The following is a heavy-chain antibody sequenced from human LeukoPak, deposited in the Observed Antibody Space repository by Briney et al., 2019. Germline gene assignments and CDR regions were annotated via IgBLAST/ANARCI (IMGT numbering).Heavy chain of an antibody. Sequence: GGSLRLSCAASGFTFSSYAMSWVRRAPGKGLEWVSGISGSGDNTYYADSVKGRFTISRDNSKNTLYVQVNSLGTEDTAAYYCAKGSYYDSSGSFYFDYWGQGTLVTVSS. J-gene: IGHJ4*02. V-gene: IGHV3-23*01. CDR1: GFTFSSYA. CDR2: ISGSGDNT. D-gene: IGHD3-22*01. CDR3: AKGSYYDSSGSFYFDY.